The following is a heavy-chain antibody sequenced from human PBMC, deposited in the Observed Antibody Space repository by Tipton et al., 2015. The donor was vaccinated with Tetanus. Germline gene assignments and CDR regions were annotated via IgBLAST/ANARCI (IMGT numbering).Heavy chain of an antibody. D-gene: IGHD3-16*01. CDR1: GDSLTRGDHQ. V-gene: IGHV4-61*08. J-gene: IGHJ5*02. Sequence: TLSLTCTVSGDSLTRGDHQWNWIRQPPGKGLEWLAYISNSGRTNSNYSLNSRVTISVDTPKKQLSLKLTSVTAAGTAVYYCARDQGGGRVARLNWFGPWGQGALVTVSS. CDR3: ARDQGGGRVARLNWFGP. CDR2: ISNSGRT.